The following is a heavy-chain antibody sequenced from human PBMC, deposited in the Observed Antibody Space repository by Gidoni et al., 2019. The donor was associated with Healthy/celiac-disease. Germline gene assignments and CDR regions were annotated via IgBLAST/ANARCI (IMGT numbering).Heavy chain of an antibody. V-gene: IGHV4-39*01. Sequence: QLQLQESGPGLVKPSETLSLTCTVSGGSISSSSYYWGWIRQPPGKGLEWIGSIYYSGSTYYNPSLKSRVTISVDTSKNQFSLKLSSVTAADTAVYYCARHLRGGRFKIQPPGYWGQGTLVTVSS. J-gene: IGHJ4*02. CDR2: IYYSGST. CDR1: GGSISSSSYY. CDR3: ARHLRGGRFKIQPPGY. D-gene: IGHD5-18*01.